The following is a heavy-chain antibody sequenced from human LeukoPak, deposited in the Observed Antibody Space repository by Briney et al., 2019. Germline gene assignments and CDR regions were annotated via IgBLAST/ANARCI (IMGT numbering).Heavy chain of an antibody. D-gene: IGHD3-10*01. J-gene: IGHJ4*02. CDR1: GFTVSGNY. Sequence: GGSLRLSCAASGFTVSGNYMSWVRQAPGKGLEWVSVIYTGGNTYYAGSVKGRFTISRDNAKNSLYLQMNSLRAEDTAVYYCVSTISMVRGVIRYFDYWGQGTLVTVSS. CDR2: IYTGGNT. CDR3: VSTISMVRGVIRYFDY. V-gene: IGHV3-66*01.